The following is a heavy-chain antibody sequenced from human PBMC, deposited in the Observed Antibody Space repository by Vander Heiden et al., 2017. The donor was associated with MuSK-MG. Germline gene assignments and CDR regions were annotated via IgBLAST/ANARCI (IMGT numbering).Heavy chain of an antibody. CDR3: GKDITAGGLDA. D-gene: IGHD2-21*02. J-gene: IGHJ6*02. CDR1: GPTFDRYA. CDR2: FSLDTDRI. V-gene: IGHV3-9*01. Sequence: EIQLVESGGGLVQPGRSLRLSCAFSGPTFDRYAMHWVRQSPGKGLEWVAGFSLDTDRIDYADSVKGRFTVSKDYVKNSLYLEMSSLRPEDTAVYYCGKDITAGGLDAWGQGTEVTVSS.